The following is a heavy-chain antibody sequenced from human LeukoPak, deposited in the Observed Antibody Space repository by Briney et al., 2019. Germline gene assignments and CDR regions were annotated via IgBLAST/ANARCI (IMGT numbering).Heavy chain of an antibody. V-gene: IGHV4-59*08. CDR3: ARRSAGWETPFDY. CDR1: GGSISSYY. CDR2: IYYSGST. Sequence: SETLSPTCTVSGGSISSYYWSWIWQPPGKGLEWIGYIYYSGSTNYNPSLKSRVTISVDTSKNQFSLKLSSVTAADTAVYYCARRSAGWETPFDYWGQGTLVTVSS. D-gene: IGHD1-26*01. J-gene: IGHJ4*02.